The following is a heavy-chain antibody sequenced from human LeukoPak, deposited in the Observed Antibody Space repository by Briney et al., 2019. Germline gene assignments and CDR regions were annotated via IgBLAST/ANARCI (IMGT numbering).Heavy chain of an antibody. Sequence: GGSLRLSCAVSGFTFDDYAMHWVRQAPGKGLEWVSLISWDGGSTYYADSVKGRFTISRDNSKNSLYLQMNSLRAEDTALYYCAKVRTVTVLSYYMDVWGKGTTVTVSS. D-gene: IGHD4-11*01. CDR3: AKVRTVTVLSYYMDV. CDR2: ISWDGGST. J-gene: IGHJ6*03. CDR1: GFTFDDYA. V-gene: IGHV3-43D*03.